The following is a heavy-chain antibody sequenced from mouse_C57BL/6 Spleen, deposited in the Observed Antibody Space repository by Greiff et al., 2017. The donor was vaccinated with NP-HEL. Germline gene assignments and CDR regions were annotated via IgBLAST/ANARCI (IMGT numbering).Heavy chain of an antibody. CDR2: INPYNGGT. Sequence: LVKPGASVKMSCKASGYTFTDYYMNWVKQSHGKSLEWIGVINPYNGGTSYNQKFKGKATLTVDKSSSTAYMELNSLTSEDSAVYYCARSAPFTTVVATDYAMDYWGQGTSVTVSS. CDR3: ARSAPFTTVVATDYAMDY. D-gene: IGHD1-1*01. V-gene: IGHV1-19*01. J-gene: IGHJ4*01. CDR1: GYTFTDYY.